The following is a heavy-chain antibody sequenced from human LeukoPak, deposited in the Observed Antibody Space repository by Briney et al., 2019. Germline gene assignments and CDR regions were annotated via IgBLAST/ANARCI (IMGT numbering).Heavy chain of an antibody. D-gene: IGHD2-21*02. V-gene: IGHV4-34*01. Sequence: PSETLSLTCAVYGGSFSGYYWSWIRQPPGKGLEWIGEINHSGSTNYNPSLKSRVTISVDTSKNQFSLKLSSVTAAHTAVYYGARGPDCGGDCYPGYMDVWGKGTTVTVSS. CDR2: INHSGST. CDR1: GGSFSGYY. J-gene: IGHJ6*03. CDR3: ARGPDCGGDCYPGYMDV.